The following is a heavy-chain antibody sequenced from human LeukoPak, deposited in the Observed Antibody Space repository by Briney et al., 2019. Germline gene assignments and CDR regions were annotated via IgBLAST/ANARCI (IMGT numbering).Heavy chain of an antibody. CDR2: ISGSGGTI. D-gene: IGHD5-12*01. Sequence: PGGSLRLSCAASGLTFSNYAMSWVRQAPGKGLEWVSAISGSGGTIYYVDSVKGRFTISRDNSKNTLYLQMNSLRAEDTAIYYCAKAAQSTCDYHFACWGQGSQVTDSS. CDR3: AKAAQSTCDYHFAC. CDR1: GLTFSNYA. V-gene: IGHV3-23*01. J-gene: IGHJ4*02.